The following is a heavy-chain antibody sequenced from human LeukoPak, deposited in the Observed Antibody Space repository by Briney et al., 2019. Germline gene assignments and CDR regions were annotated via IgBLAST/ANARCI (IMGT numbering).Heavy chain of an antibody. CDR1: GYTFTSYY. CDR2: INPSGGST. J-gene: IGHJ4*02. CDR3: ARVKWGTIFGVVILPDFDY. V-gene: IGHV1-46*03. Sequence: ASVKVSCKASGYTFTSYYMHWVRQAPGQGLEWKGIINPSGGSTSYAQKFQGRVTMTRDTSTSTVYMELSSLRSEDTAVYYCARVKWGTIFGVVILPDFDYWGQGTLVTVSS. D-gene: IGHD3-3*01.